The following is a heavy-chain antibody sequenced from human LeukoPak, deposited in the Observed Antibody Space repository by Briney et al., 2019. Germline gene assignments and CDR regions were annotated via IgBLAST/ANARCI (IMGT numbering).Heavy chain of an antibody. D-gene: IGHD3-16*01. V-gene: IGHV1-2*02. J-gene: IGHJ4*02. CDR2: INPNSGGT. CDR1: GYTFTDYY. Sequence: VASVKVSCKASGYTFTDYYMHWVRQAPGQGLEWMGWINPNSGGTNYAQKFQGRVTMTRDTSITTAYMELSRLTSDDTAMYYCAHLLGGRDHWGQGALVTVSS. CDR3: AHLLGGRDH.